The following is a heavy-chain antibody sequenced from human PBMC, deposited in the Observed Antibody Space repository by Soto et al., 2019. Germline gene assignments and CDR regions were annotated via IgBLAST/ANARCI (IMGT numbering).Heavy chain of an antibody. D-gene: IGHD2-21*01. J-gene: IGHJ4*02. V-gene: IGHV3-15*01. CDR1: GFTFSHAW. Sequence: EVQLVESGGGLVKPGGSLRLSCAVSGFTFSHAWMNWVRQAPGKGLEWVGRIKSKTDGGTIDYAAPVKGGFSISRDDSKNTLYPQMNSLKSEDTAVYFCSIDVDYYWGQGTLVTVSS. CDR3: SIDVDYY. CDR2: IKSKTDGGTI.